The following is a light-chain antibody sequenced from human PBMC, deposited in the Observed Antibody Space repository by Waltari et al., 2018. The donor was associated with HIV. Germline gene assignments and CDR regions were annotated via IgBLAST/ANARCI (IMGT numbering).Light chain of an antibody. CDR1: QDISIY. CDR3: QQYDDVPVT. J-gene: IGKJ3*01. Sequence: DIQMTQSPSSLSASVGDRVTITCQASQDISIYLNWYQQKPGKAPKLLIYGASDVETGVPSRFSGSGSGTEFTFTISSLQPADIATYYCQQYDDVPVTFGPGTKVEIK. V-gene: IGKV1-33*01. CDR2: GAS.